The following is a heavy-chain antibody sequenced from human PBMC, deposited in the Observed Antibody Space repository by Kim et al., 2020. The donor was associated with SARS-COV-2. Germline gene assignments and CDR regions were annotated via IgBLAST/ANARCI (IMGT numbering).Heavy chain of an antibody. CDR3: ARDREKVRGAFPAAFNI. D-gene: IGHD3-10*01. Sequence: SQTLSLTCAISGDSVSTNSASWNWIRQSPSRGLEWLGRTYYRSKWYNDYAESVKSRITINPDTSKNQFSLQLNSVTPEDTAVYYCARDREKVRGAFPAAFNIWGQGTMVTVSS. CDR2: TYYRSKWYN. CDR1: GDSVSTNSAS. J-gene: IGHJ3*02. V-gene: IGHV6-1*01.